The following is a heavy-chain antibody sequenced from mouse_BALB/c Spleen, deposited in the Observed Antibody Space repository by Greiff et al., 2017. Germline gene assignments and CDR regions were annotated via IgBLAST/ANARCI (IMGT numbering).Heavy chain of an antibody. CDR2: INPGSGGT. V-gene: IGHV1-54*01. D-gene: IGHD2-10*01. Sequence: QVQLKQSGAELVRPGTSVKVSCKASGYAFTNYLIEWVKQRPGQGLEWIGVINPGSGGTNYNEKFKGKATLTADKSSSTAYMQLSSLTSDDSAVYFCATYSAESFAYWGQGTLVTVSA. J-gene: IGHJ3*01. CDR1: GYAFTNYL. CDR3: ATYSAESFAY.